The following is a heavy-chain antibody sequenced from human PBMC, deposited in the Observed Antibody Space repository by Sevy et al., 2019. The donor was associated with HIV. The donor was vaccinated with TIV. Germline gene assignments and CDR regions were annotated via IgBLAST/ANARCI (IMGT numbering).Heavy chain of an antibody. CDR3: AREDIVLGEDNYYGIDV. CDR1: GFRVSSNY. CDR2: IHSGGKI. J-gene: IGHJ6*02. Sequence: GGSLRLSCAASGFRVSSNYMSWVRQAPVKGPEWVSVIHSGGKISYADSVQGRFTISRDNSKNTLYLQMNNLRAEDTAVYYCAREDIVLGEDNYYGIDVWGQGTTVTVSS. V-gene: IGHV3-53*01. D-gene: IGHD2-15*01.